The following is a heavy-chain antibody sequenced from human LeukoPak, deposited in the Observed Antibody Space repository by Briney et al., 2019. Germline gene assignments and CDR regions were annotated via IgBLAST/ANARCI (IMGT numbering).Heavy chain of an antibody. Sequence: PSETLSLTCTVSGGSISSSSYYWGWIRQPPGKGLEWIGSIYYSGSTYYNPSLKSRVTISVDTSKKQFSLKLSSVTAADTAVYYCARDRTGFDYWGQGTLVTVSS. V-gene: IGHV4-39*07. J-gene: IGHJ4*02. CDR2: IYYSGST. D-gene: IGHD4-17*01. CDR3: ARDRTGFDY. CDR1: GGSISSSSYY.